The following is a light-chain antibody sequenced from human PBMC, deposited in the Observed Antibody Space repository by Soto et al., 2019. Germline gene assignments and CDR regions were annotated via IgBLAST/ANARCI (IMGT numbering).Light chain of an antibody. CDR2: AAS. J-gene: IGKJ1*01. V-gene: IGKV1-39*01. CDR3: QHYNSYSEA. Sequence: DIQMTQSPSSLSASVGDRVTITCRASQSISSYLNWYQQKPGKAPKLLIYAASSLQSGVPSRFSGSGSGTDFTLTISSLQPEDFATHYCQHYNSYSEAFGQGTKVELK. CDR1: QSISSY.